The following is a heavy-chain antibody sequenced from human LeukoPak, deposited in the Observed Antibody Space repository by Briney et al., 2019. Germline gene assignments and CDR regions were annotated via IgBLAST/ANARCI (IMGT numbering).Heavy chain of an antibody. V-gene: IGHV3-48*03. J-gene: IGHJ4*02. Sequence: GGSLRLSCAASGFTFSSYAMSRVRQAPGKGLEWVSYISSSGSTIYYADSVKGRFTISRDNAKNSLYLQMNSLRAEDTAVYYCASLAAAGNDYWGQGTLVTVSS. CDR3: ASLAAAGNDY. CDR2: ISSSGSTI. D-gene: IGHD6-13*01. CDR1: GFTFSSYA.